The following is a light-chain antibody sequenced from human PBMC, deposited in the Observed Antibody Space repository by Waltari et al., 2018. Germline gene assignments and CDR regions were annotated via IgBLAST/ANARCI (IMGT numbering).Light chain of an antibody. J-gene: IGLJ2*01. V-gene: IGLV4-69*01. CDR2: VNSDGSH. CDR1: SAHSSYT. CDR3: QTWGTGIHVV. Sequence: QLVLTQSPSASASLGASVKLTCTLSSAHSSYTIAWHQPQQEKGPRYLMKVNSDGSHSKGDGIPDRFSGSSSGAERYLTISSLQSEDEADYYCQTWGTGIHVVFGGGTKLTVL.